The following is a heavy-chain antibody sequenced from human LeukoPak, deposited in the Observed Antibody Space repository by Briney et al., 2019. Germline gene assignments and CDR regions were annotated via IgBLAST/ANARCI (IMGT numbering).Heavy chain of an antibody. J-gene: IGHJ4*02. V-gene: IGHV3-48*03. D-gene: IGHD3-22*01. CDR1: GFTFNTYE. CDR2: ITDSGSGK. CDR3: ARDRFDSRGCAFDY. Sequence: GGSPRLSCTASGFTFNTYEMKWFRQAPGKGLEWVSYITDSGSGKFYADSVRGRFTISRDNTKNSLYLQKSSLRAEDTAVYYCARDRFDSRGCAFDYWGQGALVTVSS.